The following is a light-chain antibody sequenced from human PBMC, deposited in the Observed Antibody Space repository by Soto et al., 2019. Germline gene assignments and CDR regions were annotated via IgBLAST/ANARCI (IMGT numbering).Light chain of an antibody. CDR1: SCSVSTRNY. Sequence: QTVVTQEPSFSVSPGGTVTLTCGLTSCSVSTRNYPSWYQQIPGQAPRTLIYNTNTRSSGVPDRFSGSILGNKAALTITGAQAEDESDYYCVLYVGSGSHWVFGGGTKLTVL. CDR2: NTN. V-gene: IGLV8-61*01. J-gene: IGLJ3*02. CDR3: VLYVGSGSHWV.